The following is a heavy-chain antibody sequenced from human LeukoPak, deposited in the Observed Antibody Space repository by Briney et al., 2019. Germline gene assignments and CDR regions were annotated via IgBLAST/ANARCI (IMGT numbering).Heavy chain of an antibody. D-gene: IGHD5-18*01. CDR3: ARNRIQLSY. CDR2: IKQDGSEK. CDR1: GFMFSTYW. Sequence: PGGSLRLSCAASGFMFSTYWMSWVRQAPGKGLEWVANIKQDGSEKYYVDSVKGRFTISRDNAKNSLYLQMNSLRAEDTAVYYCARNRIQLSYWGQGTLVTVSS. J-gene: IGHJ4*02. V-gene: IGHV3-7*02.